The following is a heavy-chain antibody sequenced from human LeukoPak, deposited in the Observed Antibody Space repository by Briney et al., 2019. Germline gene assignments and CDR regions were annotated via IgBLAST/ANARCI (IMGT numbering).Heavy chain of an antibody. CDR1: GFTVSSNY. J-gene: IGHJ3*02. CDR3: AKGYNGYDYAFDI. V-gene: IGHV3-66*01. D-gene: IGHD5-12*01. Sequence: GGSLRLSCAASGFTVSSNYMSWVRQAPGKGLEWVSVIYSGGSTYYADSVKGRFTISRDNSKNTLYLQMNSLRAEDTAVYYCAKGYNGYDYAFDIWGQGTTVIVSS. CDR2: IYSGGST.